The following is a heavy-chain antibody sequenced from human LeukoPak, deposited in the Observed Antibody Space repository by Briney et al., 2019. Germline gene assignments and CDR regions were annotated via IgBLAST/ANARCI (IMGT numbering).Heavy chain of an antibody. V-gene: IGHV1-46*01. CDR1: GYTFTSYC. Sequence: ASVKVSCKASGYTFTSYCMHWVRQAPGQGLEWMGIINPSGGSTSYAQKFQGRVTMTRDTSTSTVYMELSSLRSEDTAVYYCARDLEGIAAAGGTFDPWGQGTLVTVSS. J-gene: IGHJ5*02. CDR2: INPSGGST. D-gene: IGHD6-13*01. CDR3: ARDLEGIAAAGGTFDP.